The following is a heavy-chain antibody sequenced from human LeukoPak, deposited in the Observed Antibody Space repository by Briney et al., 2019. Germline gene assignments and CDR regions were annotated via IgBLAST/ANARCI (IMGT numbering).Heavy chain of an antibody. D-gene: IGHD3-22*01. V-gene: IGHV4-59*02. Sequence: SETLSLTCTVSGGSVSRNYWTWIRQPPGKGLEWIGYVFYRGSTNYNPSLKSRVTISVDTSDNEVSLKLDSVTAADTAMYYCARGMSPLPSLYDSSGYPPDSWGQGTLVTVSS. CDR2: VFYRGST. J-gene: IGHJ4*02. CDR1: GGSVSRNY. CDR3: ARGMSPLPSLYDSSGYPPDS.